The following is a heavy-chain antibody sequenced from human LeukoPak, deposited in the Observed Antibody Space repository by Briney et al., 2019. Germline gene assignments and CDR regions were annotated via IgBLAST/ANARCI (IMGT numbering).Heavy chain of an antibody. CDR2: IRSISRYI. V-gene: IGHV3-21*01. J-gene: IGHJ4*02. D-gene: IGHD3-22*01. CDR1: GFTFSRYS. CDR3: ARDTQTNYYDSSGYSVPYFDY. Sequence: GGSLRLSCAASGFTFSRYSMKWVRQAPGKGLDWVSCIRSISRYIYYADSVKGRFTISRDNAKNSLYLQMNSLRAEDTAVYYCARDTQTNYYDSSGYSVPYFDYWGQGTLVTVSS.